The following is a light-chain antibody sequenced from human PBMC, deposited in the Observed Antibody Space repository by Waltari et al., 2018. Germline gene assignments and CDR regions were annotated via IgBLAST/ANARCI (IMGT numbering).Light chain of an antibody. V-gene: IGLV3-1*01. Sequence: SYELTPPPSVSVSPGQTATITCSGGKLEDNNDSWYQQRPGQSTLSVIYQDNRRPSGIPERFSGSTSGNTATLTISGTQAMDEADYYCQAWDRNTYVVFGGGTKVTVL. CDR3: QAWDRNTYVV. J-gene: IGLJ2*01. CDR1: KLEDNN. CDR2: QDN.